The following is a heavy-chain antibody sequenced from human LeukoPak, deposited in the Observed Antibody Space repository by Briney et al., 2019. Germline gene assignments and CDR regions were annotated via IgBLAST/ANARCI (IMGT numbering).Heavy chain of an antibody. CDR3: ARSERYSGYDLSNIGKDY. Sequence: PGGSLRLSCAASGFTFSSYSMNWVRQAPGKGLEWVSSISSSSSYIYYAASVKGRFTISRDNAKNSLYLQMNSLRAEDTAVYYCARSERYSGYDLSNIGKDYWGQGTLVTVSS. D-gene: IGHD5-12*01. CDR2: ISSSSSYI. CDR1: GFTFSSYS. V-gene: IGHV3-21*01. J-gene: IGHJ4*02.